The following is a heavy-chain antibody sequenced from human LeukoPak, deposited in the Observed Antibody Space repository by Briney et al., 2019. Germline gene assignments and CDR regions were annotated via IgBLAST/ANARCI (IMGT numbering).Heavy chain of an antibody. V-gene: IGHV4-34*01. J-gene: IGHJ4*02. D-gene: IGHD3-3*01. CDR2: INHSGST. CDR1: GGSFSGYY. CDR3: ARTRMAYDFWSGYSEYYFDY. Sequence: SETLSLTCAVYGGSFSGYYWSWIRQPPGKGLEWIGEINHSGSTNYNPSLKSRVTISVDTSKNQFSLKLSSVTAADTAVYYCARTRMAYDFWSGYSEYYFDYWGQGTLVTVSS.